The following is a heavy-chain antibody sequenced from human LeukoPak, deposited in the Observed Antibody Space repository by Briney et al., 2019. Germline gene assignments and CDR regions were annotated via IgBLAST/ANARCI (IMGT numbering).Heavy chain of an antibody. CDR2: IYYNGST. V-gene: IGHV4-59*01. Sequence: SETLSLTCTVSGGSITNYFWSWIRQPPGKGLEWIGFIYYNGSTNYNPSLKSRVTISVDTSKSQFSLKVSSVTAADTAVYYCARERIAVALDYWGQGTLVTVSS. CDR1: GGSITNYF. CDR3: ARERIAVALDY. D-gene: IGHD6-19*01. J-gene: IGHJ4*02.